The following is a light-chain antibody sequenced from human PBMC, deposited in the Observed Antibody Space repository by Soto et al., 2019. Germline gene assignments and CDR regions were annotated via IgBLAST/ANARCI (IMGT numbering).Light chain of an antibody. CDR2: AAS. V-gene: IGKV1D-16*01. Sequence: DVQMTQSPSSLSASVGDRVTITCRASEDINGWLAWYQQKPEKAPKSLIYAASILQTGVPSRFSGSGSGPDFTLTISSLQPEDSATYSCQQYNIYPLTFGGGTKAQIK. CDR3: QQYNIYPLT. J-gene: IGKJ4*01. CDR1: EDINGW.